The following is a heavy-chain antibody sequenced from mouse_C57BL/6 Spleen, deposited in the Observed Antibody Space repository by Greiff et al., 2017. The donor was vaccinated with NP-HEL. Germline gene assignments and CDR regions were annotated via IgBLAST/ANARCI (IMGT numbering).Heavy chain of an antibody. CDR1: GYTFTSYW. D-gene: IGHD1-1*01. CDR3: ATLYYYGSSYPYYFDY. Sequence: VQLQQSGAELVRPGSSVKLSCKASGYTFTSYWMHWVKQRPIQGLEWIGNIDPSDSETHYNQKFKDKATLTVDKSSSTAYMQLSSLTSEDSAVYYCATLYYYGSSYPYYFDYWGQGTTLTVSS. V-gene: IGHV1-52*01. J-gene: IGHJ2*01. CDR2: IDPSDSET.